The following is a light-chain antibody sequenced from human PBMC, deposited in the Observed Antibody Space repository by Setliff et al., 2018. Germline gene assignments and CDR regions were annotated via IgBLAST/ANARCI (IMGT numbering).Light chain of an antibody. J-gene: IGLJ1*01. V-gene: IGLV1-44*01. CDR2: SNN. Sequence: QSVLTQPPSASGTPGQRITIPCSGSSSNIGGNTVNWYQHLPGTAPKLLIYSNNDRPSGVSNRFSGSKSGTSASLTISGLQSEDEGDYYCAAWDDSLNGSYVFGSGTKVTVL. CDR3: AAWDDSLNGSYV. CDR1: SSNIGGNT.